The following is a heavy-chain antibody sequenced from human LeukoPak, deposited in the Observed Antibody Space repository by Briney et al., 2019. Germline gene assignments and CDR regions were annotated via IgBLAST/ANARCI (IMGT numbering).Heavy chain of an antibody. D-gene: IGHD1-26*01. V-gene: IGHV1-69*13. Sequence: AASVKVSCKASGGTFSSYAISWVRQAPGQGLEWMGGIIPIFGTANYAQKFQGRVTITADESTSTAYMELSSLRSEDTAVYYCASFIEYYGMDVWGQGTTVTVSS. CDR3: ASFIEYYGMDV. CDR1: GGTFSSYA. J-gene: IGHJ6*02. CDR2: IIPIFGTA.